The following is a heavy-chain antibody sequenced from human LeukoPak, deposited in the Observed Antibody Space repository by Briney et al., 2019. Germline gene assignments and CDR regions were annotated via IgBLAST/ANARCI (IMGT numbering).Heavy chain of an antibody. CDR1: GYTFTSYG. D-gene: IGHD2-2*01. CDR2: ISAYNGNT. Sequence: GASVEVSCKASGYTFTSYGISWVRQAPGQGLEWMGWISAYNGNTNYAQKLQGRVTMTTDTSTSTAYMELRSLRSDDTAVYYCARAGCSSTSCYYADYWGQGTLVTVSS. V-gene: IGHV1-18*01. CDR3: ARAGCSSTSCYYADY. J-gene: IGHJ4*02.